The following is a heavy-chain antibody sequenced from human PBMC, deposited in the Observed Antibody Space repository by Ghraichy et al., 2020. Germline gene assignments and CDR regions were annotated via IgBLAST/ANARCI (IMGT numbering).Heavy chain of an antibody. J-gene: IGHJ6*02. CDR1: GFTFSSYA. D-gene: IGHD6-19*01. V-gene: IGHV3-23*01. CDR2: ISGSGGST. Sequence: GSLRLSCAVSGFTFSSYAMSWVRQAPGKGLEWVSAISGSGGSTYYADSVKGRFTISRDNSKNTLYLQMNSLRAEDTAVYYCAKDRFSSGYYYYYGMDVWGQGTTVTVSS. CDR3: AKDRFSSGYYYYYGMDV.